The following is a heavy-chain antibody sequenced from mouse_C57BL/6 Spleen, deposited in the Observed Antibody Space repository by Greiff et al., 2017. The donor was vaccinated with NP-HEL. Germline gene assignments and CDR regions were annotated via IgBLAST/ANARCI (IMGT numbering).Heavy chain of an antibody. V-gene: IGHV1-42*01. CDR3: SNRNYYGSSHWYFDV. J-gene: IGHJ1*03. CDR1: GYSFTGYY. D-gene: IGHD1-1*01. Sequence: EVQLQQSGPELVKPGASVKISCKASGYSFTGYYMNWVKQSPEKSLEWIGEINPSTGGTTYNQKFKAKATLTVDKSSSTAYMQLRSLTSEDSAVYYLSNRNYYGSSHWYFDVWGKGTTVTVSS. CDR2: INPSTGGT.